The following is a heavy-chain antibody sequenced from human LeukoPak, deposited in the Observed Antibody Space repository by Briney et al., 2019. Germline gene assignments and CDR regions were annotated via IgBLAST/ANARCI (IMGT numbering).Heavy chain of an antibody. CDR2: ISDSGNT. CDR3: AKAPVTTCRGAYCYPFDY. CDR1: GFTFSSYA. V-gene: IGHV3-23*01. D-gene: IGHD2-21*01. Sequence: GGSRRLSCAASGFTFSSYAMSWVRQAPGKGLEWVSAISDSGNTYHADSVKGRFTISRDSSKNTLFLQMNRLRPEDAAVYYCAKAPVTTCRGAYCYPFDYWGQGTLVTVSS. J-gene: IGHJ4*02.